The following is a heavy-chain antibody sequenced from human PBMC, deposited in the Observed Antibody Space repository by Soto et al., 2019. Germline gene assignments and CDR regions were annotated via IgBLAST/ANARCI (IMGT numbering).Heavy chain of an antibody. Sequence: SETLSLTCTVSGGSISSSGYYWGWIRQPPGKGLEWIGSIYYSGSTYYNPSLKSRVTISVDTSKNQFSLKLSSVTAADTAVYYCARPRLRFDAFDIWGQGTMVTVSS. J-gene: IGHJ3*02. CDR3: ARPRLRFDAFDI. CDR2: IYYSGST. D-gene: IGHD4-17*01. V-gene: IGHV4-39*01. CDR1: GGSISSSGYY.